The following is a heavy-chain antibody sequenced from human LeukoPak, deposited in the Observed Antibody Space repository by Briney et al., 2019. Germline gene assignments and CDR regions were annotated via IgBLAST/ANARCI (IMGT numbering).Heavy chain of an antibody. CDR1: GYTFTSYA. D-gene: IGHD2-15*01. CDR3: AREYCSGGSCLNWFDP. J-gene: IGHJ5*02. Sequence: ASVKVSCKASGYTFTSYAMHWVRQAPGQRLGWMGWINAGNGNTKYSQKFQGRVTITRDTSASTAYMELSSLRSEDTAVYYCAREYCSGGSCLNWFDPWGQGTLVTVSS. V-gene: IGHV1-3*01. CDR2: INAGNGNT.